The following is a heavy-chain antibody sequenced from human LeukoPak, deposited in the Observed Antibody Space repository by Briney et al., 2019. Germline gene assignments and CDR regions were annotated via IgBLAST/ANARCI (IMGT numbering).Heavy chain of an antibody. CDR2: IYYSGST. CDR3: ARSYGGHSVCDAFDI. Sequence: SETLSLTCTVSGGSISNGDHYWSWIRQHPGKGLEWIGHIYYSGSTYYNPSLKSRGIISVETSKNQFSLKLTSVTAADTAVYYCARSYGGHSVCDAFDIWGQGTMVTVSS. D-gene: IGHD4-23*01. CDR1: GGSISNGDHY. V-gene: IGHV4-31*03. J-gene: IGHJ3*02.